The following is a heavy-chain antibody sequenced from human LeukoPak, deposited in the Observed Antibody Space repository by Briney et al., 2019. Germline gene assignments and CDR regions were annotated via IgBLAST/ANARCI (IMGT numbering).Heavy chain of an antibody. CDR1: GFTFSSYW. V-gene: IGHV3-74*01. D-gene: IGHD6-6*01. Sequence: PGGSLRLSCAASGFTFSSYWMHWVRQAPGKGLVCVSRINSDGSSTSYADSVKGRFTISRDNAKNTLYLQMNSLRAEDTAVYYCARDGIAPRPPYVDYWGQGTLVTVSS. CDR2: INSDGSST. J-gene: IGHJ4*02. CDR3: ARDGIAPRPPYVDY.